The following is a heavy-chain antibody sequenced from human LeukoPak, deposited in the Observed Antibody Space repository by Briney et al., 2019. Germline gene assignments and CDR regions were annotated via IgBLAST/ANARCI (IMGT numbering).Heavy chain of an antibody. CDR3: ATGNPHIVVVPAATWDYYFDY. Sequence: ASVKVSCKVSGYTLTELSMHWVRQAPGKGLEWMGGFDPEDGETIYPQKFQGRVTMTEDTSTDTAYMELSSLRSEDTAVYYCATGNPHIVVVPAATWDYYFDYWGQGTLVTVSS. D-gene: IGHD2-2*01. CDR1: GYTLTELS. CDR2: FDPEDGET. V-gene: IGHV1-24*01. J-gene: IGHJ4*02.